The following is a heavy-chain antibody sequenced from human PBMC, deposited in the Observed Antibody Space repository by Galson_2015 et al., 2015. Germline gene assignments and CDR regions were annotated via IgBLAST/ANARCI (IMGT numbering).Heavy chain of an antibody. CDR2: INSDGSST. V-gene: IGHV3-74*01. CDR1: GFTFSDYY. Sequence: SLRLSCAASGFTFSDYYMDWVRQAPGKGLVWVSRINSDGSSTSYADSVKGRFTISRDNAKNSLFLQMNSLRDEDTAVYYCARAGSDTYCGGDCYFNWFDPWGQGTLVTVSS. D-gene: IGHD2-21*02. J-gene: IGHJ5*02. CDR3: ARAGSDTYCGGDCYFNWFDP.